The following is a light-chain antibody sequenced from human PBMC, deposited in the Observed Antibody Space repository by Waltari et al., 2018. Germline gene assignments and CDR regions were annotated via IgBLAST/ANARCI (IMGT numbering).Light chain of an antibody. J-gene: IGKJ3*01. Sequence: DIQMTPSPSSLSASVGDRVTVTCRASQGISNFLNWYQQKPGKAPKLLIYTASTLQSGVPSRFSGDGSGTEFTLTISCLQPEDFATYYCQQSYSFPETFGHGTKVDV. CDR1: QGISNF. CDR2: TAS. CDR3: QQSYSFPET. V-gene: IGKV1-39*01.